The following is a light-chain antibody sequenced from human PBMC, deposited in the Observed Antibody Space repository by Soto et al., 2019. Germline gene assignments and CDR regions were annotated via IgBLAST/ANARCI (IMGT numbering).Light chain of an antibody. Sequence: DIQMTQSPSSLSASVGDRVTITCRASQSISSYLNWYQQKRGKAPKLLIYAASSLQSGVPSRFSGSASGTDFTLTISSLQPEDFATYYCQQSYSTPPWTFGPGTKVEIK. V-gene: IGKV1-39*01. CDR2: AAS. J-gene: IGKJ1*01. CDR1: QSISSY. CDR3: QQSYSTPPWT.